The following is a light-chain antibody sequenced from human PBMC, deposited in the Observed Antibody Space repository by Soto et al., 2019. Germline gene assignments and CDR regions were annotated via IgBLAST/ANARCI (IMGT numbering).Light chain of an antibody. CDR3: SSYTISSTLVV. CDR1: SSDVGGYNY. V-gene: IGLV2-14*01. J-gene: IGLJ2*01. Sequence: QSALTQPASASGSPGQSLTISCTGTSSDVGGYNYVSWYQQHPVKAPKLMIYDVSNRPSGVSNRFSGSKSGNTASLTISGLQDEEEADYYCSSYTISSTLVVFGGGTKLTVL. CDR2: DVS.